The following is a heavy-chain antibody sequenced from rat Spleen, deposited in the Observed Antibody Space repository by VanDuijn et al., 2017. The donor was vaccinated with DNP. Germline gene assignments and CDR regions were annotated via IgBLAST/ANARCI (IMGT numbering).Heavy chain of an antibody. CDR2: ITTGGDIT. V-gene: IGHV5-31*01. D-gene: IGHD5-1*01. CDR3: ARLGDY. Sequence: EVQLVESGGDPVQPGRSLTLSCVVSGFTFNNDWMTWVRQVPGKGLEWVASITTGGDITYYPDSVKGRFTVSRDNAKSTLYLQMDSLRSEDTATYYCARLGDYWGQGVMVTVSS. CDR1: GFTFNNDW. J-gene: IGHJ2*01.